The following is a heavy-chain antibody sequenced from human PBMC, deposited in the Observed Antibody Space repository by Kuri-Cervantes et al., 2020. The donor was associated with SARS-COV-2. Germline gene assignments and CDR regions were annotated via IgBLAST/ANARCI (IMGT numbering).Heavy chain of an antibody. CDR1: GYTLTELS. Sequence: ASVKVSCKVSGYTLTELSMHWVRQAPGKGLEWMGGFDPEDGETIYAQKFQGRVTMTEDTSTSTAYMELRSLRSDDTAVYYCARAIAAADPTGWFDPWGQGTLVTVSS. J-gene: IGHJ5*02. CDR2: FDPEDGET. CDR3: ARAIAAADPTGWFDP. V-gene: IGHV1-24*01. D-gene: IGHD6-13*01.